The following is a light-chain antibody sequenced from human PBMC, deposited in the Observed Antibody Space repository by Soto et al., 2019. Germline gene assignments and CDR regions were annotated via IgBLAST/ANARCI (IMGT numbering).Light chain of an antibody. CDR1: QSVSSN. CDR3: RQYNNWPPWT. Sequence: EIVMTQSPATLSVSPGERATLSCRASQSVSSNLAWYQQKPGQAPRLLIYGASTRATGIPARFSGSGSGTEFTLTISSLQSEDFAVYYCRQYNNWPPWTFG. V-gene: IGKV3-15*01. J-gene: IGKJ1*01. CDR2: GAS.